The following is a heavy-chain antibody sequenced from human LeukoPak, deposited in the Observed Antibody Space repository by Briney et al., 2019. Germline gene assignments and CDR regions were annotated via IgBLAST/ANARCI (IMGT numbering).Heavy chain of an antibody. D-gene: IGHD3-10*01. V-gene: IGHV3-23*01. CDR2: ISGSGGST. CDR1: GFTFNSYG. Sequence: GGTLRLSCAASGFTFNSYGMSWVRQAPGKGLEWVSAISGSGGSTYYADSVKGRFTISRDNSKNTLYLQMNSLRAEDTAVYYCAQGSGSYYVYDYWGQGTLVTVSS. J-gene: IGHJ4*02. CDR3: AQGSGSYYVYDY.